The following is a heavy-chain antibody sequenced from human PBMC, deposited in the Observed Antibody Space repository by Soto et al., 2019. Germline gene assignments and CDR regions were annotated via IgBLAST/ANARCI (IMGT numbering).Heavy chain of an antibody. V-gene: IGHV1-18*01. Sequence: ASLKVSCKTSGGTFSSYAISWVRQAPGQGLEWMGWIIAYNGKTNYAQKLQGRVTITTDTSTSTAYMELRSLRSDDTAVYYCARGNWNYYYYMDVRGKGTTVTVSS. J-gene: IGHJ6*03. CDR1: GGTFSSYA. D-gene: IGHD1-1*01. CDR3: ARGNWNYYYYMDV. CDR2: IIAYNGKT.